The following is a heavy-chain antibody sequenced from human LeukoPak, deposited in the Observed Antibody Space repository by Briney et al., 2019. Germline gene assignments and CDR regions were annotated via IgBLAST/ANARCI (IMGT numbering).Heavy chain of an antibody. J-gene: IGHJ3*02. CDR3: ARVFGGSYYANAFDI. Sequence: SETLSLTCTVSGGSISSYYWSWIRQPPGKGLEWIGYIYYSGSTNYNPSLKSRVTISVDTSKNQFSLKLSSVTAADTAVYYCARVFGGSYYANAFDIWGQGTMVTVSS. D-gene: IGHD1-26*01. V-gene: IGHV4-59*08. CDR2: IYYSGST. CDR1: GGSISSYY.